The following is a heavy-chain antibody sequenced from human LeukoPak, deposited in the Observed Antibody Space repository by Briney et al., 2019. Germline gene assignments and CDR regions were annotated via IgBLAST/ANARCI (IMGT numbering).Heavy chain of an antibody. CDR2: IYYSGST. CDR1: GGSISSSSYY. Sequence: PSETLSLTCTVSGGSISSSSYYWGWIRQPPGQGLEWIGSIYYSGSTYYNPSLKSRVTISVDTSKNQFSLKLSSVTAADTAVYYCVRHVYYDSSGYYTSYYFDYWGQGTLVTVSS. J-gene: IGHJ4*02. CDR3: VRHVYYDSSGYYTSYYFDY. D-gene: IGHD3-22*01. V-gene: IGHV4-39*01.